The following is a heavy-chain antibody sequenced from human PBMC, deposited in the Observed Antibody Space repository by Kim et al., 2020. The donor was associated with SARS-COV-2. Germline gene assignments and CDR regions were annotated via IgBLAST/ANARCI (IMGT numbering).Heavy chain of an antibody. CDR2: ISSSSYI. CDR1: GFTFSSYS. J-gene: IGHJ4*02. CDR3: ASPRGYSGYDGFDY. D-gene: IGHD5-12*01. Sequence: GGSLRLSCAASGFTFSSYSMNWVRQAPGKGLEWVSSISSSSYIYYADSVKGRFTISRDNAKNSLYLQMNSLRAEDTAVYYCASPRGYSGYDGFDYWGQGTLVTVSS. V-gene: IGHV3-21*01.